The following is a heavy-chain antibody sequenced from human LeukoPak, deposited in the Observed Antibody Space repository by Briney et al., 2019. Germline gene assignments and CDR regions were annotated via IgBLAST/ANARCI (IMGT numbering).Heavy chain of an antibody. CDR1: GGSISSGGYY. J-gene: IGHJ4*02. CDR2: IYYSGST. D-gene: IGHD2-15*01. V-gene: IGHV4-31*03. CDR3: ARGSVAMVAYDY. Sequence: SQTLSLTCTVSGGSISSGGYYWSWIRHPPGKGREWIGYIYYSGSTYYNPSLKSRVTISVDTSKNQFSLKLSSVTAADTAVYYCARGSVAMVAYDYWGQGTLVTVSS.